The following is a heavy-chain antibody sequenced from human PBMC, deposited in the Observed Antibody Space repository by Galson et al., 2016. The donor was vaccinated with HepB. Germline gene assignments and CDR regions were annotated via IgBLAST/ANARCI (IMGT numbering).Heavy chain of an antibody. Sequence: SLRLSCAASGFSFDDYAMEWVRQAPGKGLEWVSGISWDSGTIGYADSVKGRFTISRDNSKKYLYLPMNSMRAEDTALYYCAKDIGTGCISYTHHYSAMAVWGQGTTVTVSS. D-gene: IGHD6-25*01. V-gene: IGHV3-9*01. CDR1: GFSFDDYA. CDR2: ISWDSGTI. J-gene: IGHJ6*02. CDR3: AKDIGTGCISYTHHYSAMAV.